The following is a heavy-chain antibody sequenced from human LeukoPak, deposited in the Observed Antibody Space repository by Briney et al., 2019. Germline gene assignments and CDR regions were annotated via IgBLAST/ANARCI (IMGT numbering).Heavy chain of an antibody. CDR1: GFTFSSYA. Sequence: GGSLRLSCAASGFTFSSYAMTWVRQATGKGLEWVSTVSGSGGSTYYADSVKGRFTISRDNSKNTLYLQMNSLRAEDTAVYYCAKDSDYYYYMDVWGTGTTVTDSS. V-gene: IGHV3-23*01. CDR3: AKDSDYYYYMDV. J-gene: IGHJ6*03. CDR2: VSGSGGST.